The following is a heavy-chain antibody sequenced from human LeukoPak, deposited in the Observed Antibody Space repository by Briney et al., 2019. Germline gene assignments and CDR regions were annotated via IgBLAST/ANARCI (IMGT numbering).Heavy chain of an antibody. D-gene: IGHD5-12*01. CDR3: ARISFPEPYSGYELLTGGAFDI. V-gene: IGHV1-2*02. CDR1: GYTFTGYY. Sequence: GASVKVSCKASGYTFTGYYMHWVRQAPGQGLEWMGWINPNSGGTNYAQKFQGRVTMTRDTSISTAYMELSRLRSDDTAVYYCARISFPEPYSGYELLTGGAFDIWGQGTMVTVSS. CDR2: INPNSGGT. J-gene: IGHJ3*02.